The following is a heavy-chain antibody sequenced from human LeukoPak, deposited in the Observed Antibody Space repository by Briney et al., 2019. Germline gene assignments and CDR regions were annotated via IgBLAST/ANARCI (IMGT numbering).Heavy chain of an antibody. CDR3: ARSLVGAKSFDY. CDR2: ITRSSTTI. V-gene: IGHV3-48*01. D-gene: IGHD1-26*01. J-gene: IGHJ4*02. Sequence: PGGSLRLSCAASGFNFSIYSMNWVRQAPGKGLEWVSYITRSSTTIYYADSVKGRFTISRDNAKNSLYLQMNSLRAEDTAVYYCARSLVGAKSFDYWGQGTLVTVSS. CDR1: GFNFSIYS.